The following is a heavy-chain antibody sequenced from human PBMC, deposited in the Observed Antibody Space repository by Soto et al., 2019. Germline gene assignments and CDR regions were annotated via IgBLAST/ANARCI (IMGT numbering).Heavy chain of an antibody. J-gene: IGHJ4*02. CDR1: GGSISSSNYN. Sequence: PSETLSLTSPVSGGSISSSNYNWDWIRQPPGGGLEWIGSIYYSGSTYYNPSLKSRVTISGDTSKNQFSLKLSSVTAADTAVYYCVRVLRSEAWTFDYWGQGALVTVSS. D-gene: IGHD1-26*01. V-gene: IGHV4-39*01. CDR2: IYYSGST. CDR3: VRVLRSEAWTFDY.